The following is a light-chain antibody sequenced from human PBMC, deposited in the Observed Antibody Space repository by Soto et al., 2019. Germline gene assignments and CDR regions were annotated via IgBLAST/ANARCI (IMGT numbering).Light chain of an antibody. CDR1: QSISSW. J-gene: IGKJ1*01. V-gene: IGKV1-5*01. CDR2: DAS. Sequence: DIQMTQSPSTLSASVGDRVTSTCRASQSISSWLAWYQQKPGKAPKLLIFDASSLKSGVPSRFSGSGSGTEFTLTISSLQPDDSATYYCQQYDSYSWTFGQGTKVDIK. CDR3: QQYDSYSWT.